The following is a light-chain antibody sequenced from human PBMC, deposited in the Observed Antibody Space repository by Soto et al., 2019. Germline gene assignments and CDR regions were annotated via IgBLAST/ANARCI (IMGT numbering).Light chain of an antibody. V-gene: IGKV3-11*01. CDR3: QQRSNWQGGT. Sequence: EIVVTQSPATLSLSPGERATLSSRARQSVSSYLAWYQQKPGQAPSLLIYDASNRATGLPARFSGSGSGTDSTLTISSLEPEDFAVYYCQQRSNWQGGTFGGGTKVEIK. J-gene: IGKJ4*01. CDR1: QSVSSY. CDR2: DAS.